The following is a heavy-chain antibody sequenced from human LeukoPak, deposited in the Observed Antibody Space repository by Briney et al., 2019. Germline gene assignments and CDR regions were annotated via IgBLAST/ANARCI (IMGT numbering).Heavy chain of an antibody. D-gene: IGHD3-22*01. CDR1: GFTVSSNY. V-gene: IGHV3-66*02. Sequence: PGGSLRLSCAASGFTVSSNYMSWVRQAPGKGLEWVSVTYSGGSTYYADSVKGRFTISRDNSKNTLYLQMNSLRAEDTAVYYCASNQYYYDSSGYYPRGIWGQGTMVTVSS. CDR2: TYSGGST. CDR3: ASNQYYYDSSGYYPRGI. J-gene: IGHJ3*02.